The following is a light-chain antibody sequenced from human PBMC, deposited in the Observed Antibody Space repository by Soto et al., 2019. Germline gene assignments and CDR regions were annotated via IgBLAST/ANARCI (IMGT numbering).Light chain of an antibody. Sequence: AIQVTQSPSSLSASVGDRVTITCRARQGIRNDLGWYQQKPGKAPKLLIYAASSLESGVPSRSSGSGSGTDFTLTISSLQPEDFATYYCLQDYIYPWTFGQGTRVEIK. V-gene: IGKV1-6*01. CDR3: LQDYIYPWT. CDR1: QGIRND. CDR2: AAS. J-gene: IGKJ1*01.